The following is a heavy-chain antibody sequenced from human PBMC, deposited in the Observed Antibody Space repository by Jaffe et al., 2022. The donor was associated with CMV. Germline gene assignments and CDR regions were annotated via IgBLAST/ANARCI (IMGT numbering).Heavy chain of an antibody. CDR3: AREGVYVVATPWESSNYYYYYGMDV. CDR1: GYTFTSYG. J-gene: IGHJ6*02. Sequence: QVQLVQSGAEVKKPGASVKVSCKASGYTFTSYGISWVRQAPGQGLEWMGWISAYNGNTNYAQKLQGRVTMTTDTSTSTAYMELRSLRSDDTAVYYCAREGVYVVATPWESSNYYYYYGMDVWGQGTTVTVSS. D-gene: IGHD5-12*01. CDR2: ISAYNGNT. V-gene: IGHV1-18*01.